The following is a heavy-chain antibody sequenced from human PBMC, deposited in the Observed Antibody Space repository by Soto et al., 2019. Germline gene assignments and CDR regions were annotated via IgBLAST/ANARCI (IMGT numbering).Heavy chain of an antibody. CDR3: AKEGSLSNDYSSNGADY. CDR1: GFTFSSYS. Sequence: EVQLVESGGGLVKPGGSLRLSCEASGFTFSSYSMIWVLQAPGKGLEWVSSISTTSSYIYYADSVKGRFTISRDNAKNSLALLMNSLRAEETAVYYCAKEGSLSNDYSSNGADYWGQGTLVTVSS. V-gene: IGHV3-21*01. CDR2: ISTTSSYI. D-gene: IGHD4-17*01. J-gene: IGHJ4*02.